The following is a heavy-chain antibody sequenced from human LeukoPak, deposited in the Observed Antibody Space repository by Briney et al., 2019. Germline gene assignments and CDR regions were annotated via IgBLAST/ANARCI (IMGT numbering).Heavy chain of an antibody. CDR1: GFTFSSYA. V-gene: IGHV3-74*01. CDR3: GRGGDGIDV. Sequence: GGSLRLSCAASGFTFSSYAMHWVRQAPGGGLVWVSRINIDETNAYADSVSGRLTISRDNAKNTLYLQMNSLRAEDTAVYFCGRGGDGIDVWGQGATVIVSS. J-gene: IGHJ3*01. CDR2: INIDETNA.